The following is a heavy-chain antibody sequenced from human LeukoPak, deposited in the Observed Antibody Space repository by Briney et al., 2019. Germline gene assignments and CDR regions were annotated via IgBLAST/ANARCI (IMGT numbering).Heavy chain of an antibody. J-gene: IGHJ4*02. D-gene: IGHD1-7*01. Sequence: SVKVSCKASGGTFSSYAISWVRQAPGQGLEWMGGIIPIFGTANYAQKFQGRVTITTDESTSTAYMELSSLRSEDTAVYYCARGEQLGELEFDYWGQGTLVTVSP. CDR2: IIPIFGTA. V-gene: IGHV1-69*05. CDR1: GGTFSSYA. CDR3: ARGEQLGELEFDY.